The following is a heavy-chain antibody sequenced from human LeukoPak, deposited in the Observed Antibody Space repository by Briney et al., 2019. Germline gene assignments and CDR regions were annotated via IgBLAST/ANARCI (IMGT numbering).Heavy chain of an antibody. CDR1: GYTFTRYG. V-gene: IGHV1-2*02. CDR2: INPNSGGT. Sequence: ASVKVSCKASGYTFTRYGVSWVRQAPGQGLEWMGWINPNSGGTNYAQKFQGRVTMTRDTSISTAYMELSRLRSDDTAVYYCAIRDYGDYWYYFDYWGQGTLVTVSS. CDR3: AIRDYGDYWYYFDY. J-gene: IGHJ4*02. D-gene: IGHD4-17*01.